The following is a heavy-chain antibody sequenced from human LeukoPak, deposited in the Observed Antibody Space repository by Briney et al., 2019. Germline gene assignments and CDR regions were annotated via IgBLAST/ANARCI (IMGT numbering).Heavy chain of an antibody. J-gene: IGHJ4*02. CDR3: ARDYYDSSGYLYLDY. D-gene: IGHD3-22*01. Sequence: SETLSLTCTVSGGSISSYYWSWIRQPPGKGLEWIGYIYYSGSTNYNPSLKSRVTISVDTSKNQFSLKLSSVTAADTAVYYCARDYYDSSGYLYLDYWGQGTLVTVSS. CDR1: GGSISSYY. V-gene: IGHV4-59*01. CDR2: IYYSGST.